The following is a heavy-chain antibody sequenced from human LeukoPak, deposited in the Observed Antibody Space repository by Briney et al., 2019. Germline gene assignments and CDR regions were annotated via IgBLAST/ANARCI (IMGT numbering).Heavy chain of an antibody. CDR1: GFTFSSYA. J-gene: IGHJ6*02. CDR3: AKGMLWLVSSGMDV. V-gene: IGHV3-23*01. D-gene: IGHD3-10*01. Sequence: PGGSLRLSCAASGFTFSSYAMSWVRQAPGKGLEWVSAISGSGGSTYYADSVKGRFTISRDNSKNTVYLQKNGLRAEDTAVYYCAKGMLWLVSSGMDVWGQGTTVTVSS. CDR2: ISGSGGST.